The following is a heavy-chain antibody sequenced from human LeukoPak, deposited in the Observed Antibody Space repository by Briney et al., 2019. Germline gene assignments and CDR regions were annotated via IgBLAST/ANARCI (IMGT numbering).Heavy chain of an antibody. V-gene: IGHV3-23*01. Sequence: GGSLRLSCAASGFTFSSYAMSWVRQAPGKGLEWVSAISSSGSTIYYADSVKGRFTISRDNAKNSLYLQMNSLRAEDTAVYYCAKDRYGSEGVFGYWGQGTLVTVSS. D-gene: IGHD4-17*01. CDR1: GFTFSSYA. CDR3: AKDRYGSEGVFGY. CDR2: ISSSGSTI. J-gene: IGHJ4*02.